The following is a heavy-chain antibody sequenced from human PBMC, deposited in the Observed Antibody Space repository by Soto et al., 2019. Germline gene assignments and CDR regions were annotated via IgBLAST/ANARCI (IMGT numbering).Heavy chain of an antibody. J-gene: IGHJ2*01. Sequence: QVQLQESGPGLVKPSQTLSLTCAVSGGSMSSGHYYWTWIRQPPGRGLEWIGYIYYTGFTYYNPSLKSRVTISADTSKNQFSLSLSSVTAADTAVYYCVRDRATLNWYFDLWGRGTLVTVSS. CDR3: VRDRATLNWYFDL. CDR2: IYYTGFT. D-gene: IGHD5-12*01. V-gene: IGHV4-30-4*01. CDR1: GGSMSSGHYY.